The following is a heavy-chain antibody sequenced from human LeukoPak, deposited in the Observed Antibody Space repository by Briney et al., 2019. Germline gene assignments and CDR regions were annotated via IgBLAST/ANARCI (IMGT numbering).Heavy chain of an antibody. CDR1: GFTFSSYG. J-gene: IGHJ4*02. Sequence: GGSLRLSCAASGFTFSSYGMHWVRQAPGKGLEWVAVISYDGSNKYYADSVKGRFTISRDNSKNTLYLQMNSLRAEDTAVYYCAKEFQTAYSRQFDYWGQGTLVTVSS. CDR2: ISYDGSNK. V-gene: IGHV3-30*18. D-gene: IGHD6-13*01. CDR3: AKEFQTAYSRQFDY.